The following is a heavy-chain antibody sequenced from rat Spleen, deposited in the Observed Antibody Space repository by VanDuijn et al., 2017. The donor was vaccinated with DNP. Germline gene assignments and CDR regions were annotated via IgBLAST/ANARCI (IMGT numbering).Heavy chain of an antibody. CDR3: ASWAPIAPLSTSNY. Sequence: EVQLVESGGDLVQSGRSLKLLCAASGFTFSDYYMAWIRQAPTKGLEWVAYIRYDGGSTYYPDSVKGRFTISRDNAENTVYLQMSSLRSEDTATYYCASWAPIAPLSTSNYWGQGVMVTVSS. D-gene: IGHD1-2*01. CDR1: GFTFSDYY. V-gene: IGHV5-20*01. J-gene: IGHJ2*01. CDR2: IRYDGGST.